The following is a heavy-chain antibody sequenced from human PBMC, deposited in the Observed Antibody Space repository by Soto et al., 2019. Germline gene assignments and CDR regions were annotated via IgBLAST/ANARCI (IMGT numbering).Heavy chain of an antibody. CDR1: GGSFSGDY. V-gene: IGHV4-34*01. D-gene: IGHD3-9*01. J-gene: IGHJ5*02. CDR3: ARTSDYDILTGYYPDWFDT. Sequence: PSETLSLTCAVYGGSFSGDYWSWIRHPPGEGLEWMGEINHGGSTNYNPSLKSRGTISVDTSKNQFSLKLRCVTSADTAAYYCARTSDYDILTGYYPDWFDTWGQGTLVTVSS. CDR2: INHGGST.